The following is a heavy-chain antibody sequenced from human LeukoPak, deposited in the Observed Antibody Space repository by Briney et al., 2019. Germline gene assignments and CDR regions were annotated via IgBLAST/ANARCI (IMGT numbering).Heavy chain of an antibody. D-gene: IGHD1-26*01. CDR1: GGSTSAYY. CDR3: AHSKRGGGYYINAFAV. J-gene: IGHJ3*01. CDR2: SYSGGNA. V-gene: IGHV4-59*01. Sequence: PSETLSLTCTVSGGSTSAYYWSWIRQPPGKGLEWIGYSYSGGNANYNPSLKTRVTISIDTSENQFSLRLTPVTAADTAVYFWAHSKRGGGYYINAFAVWGQGTLVTISS.